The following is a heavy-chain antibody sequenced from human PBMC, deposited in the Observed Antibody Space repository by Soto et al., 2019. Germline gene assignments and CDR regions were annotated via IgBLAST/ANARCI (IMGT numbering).Heavy chain of an antibody. CDR1: GFTFSSYS. V-gene: IGHV3-21*01. J-gene: IGHJ6*03. D-gene: IGHD6-6*01. CDR2: ISSSSSYI. Sequence: EVQLVESGGGLVKPGGSLRLSCAASGFTFSSYSMNWVRQAPGKGLEWVSSISSSSSYIYYADSVKGRFTISRDNAMNSLYLEMSSRRAEDTAVYYCARDESLPSASLPDYYYYMDVWGKGTTVSVAS. CDR3: ARDESLPSASLPDYYYYMDV.